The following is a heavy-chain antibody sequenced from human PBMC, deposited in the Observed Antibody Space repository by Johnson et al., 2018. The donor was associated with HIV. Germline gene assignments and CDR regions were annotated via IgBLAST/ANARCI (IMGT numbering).Heavy chain of an antibody. CDR1: GFTFSDHW. Sequence: VLLVESGGGLVQPGGSLRLSCGVSGFTFSDHWMQWVRQAPGKGLVWVSRINGDGSRTSYADSVKGRFTISRDNSKNTLYVQMNSLRAEDTAVYYCARVGLTGAQTGDAFDIWGQGTKVTVSS. CDR3: ARVGLTGAQTGDAFDI. D-gene: IGHD7-27*01. J-gene: IGHJ3*02. V-gene: IGHV3-74*01. CDR2: INGDGSRT.